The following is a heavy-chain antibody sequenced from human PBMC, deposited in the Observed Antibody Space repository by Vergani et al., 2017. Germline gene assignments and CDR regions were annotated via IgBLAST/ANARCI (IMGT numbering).Heavy chain of an antibody. CDR1: GFTFSSYG. J-gene: IGHJ4*02. CDR3: ARDRAYYDFWSGYKDY. Sequence: QVQLVESGGGVVQPGRSLRLSCAASGFTFSSYGMHWVRQAPGKGLEWVAVISYDGNKKYYGDSVKGRFTISRDNSKNTLFLQMNSLRAEDTAVYYCARDRAYYDFWSGYKDYWGQGTLVTVSS. D-gene: IGHD3-3*01. CDR2: ISYDGNKK. V-gene: IGHV3-30*03.